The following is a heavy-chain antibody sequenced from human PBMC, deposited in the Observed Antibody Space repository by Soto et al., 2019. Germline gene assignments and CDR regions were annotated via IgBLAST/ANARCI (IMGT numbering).Heavy chain of an antibody. CDR1: GYTFTSYD. V-gene: IGHV1-8*01. CDR2: MNPNSNKT. Sequence: ASVKVSCKASGYTFTSYDINWVRQAPGQGLEWMGWMNPNSNKTGYAQKFQGRVTMTRNTSINTAYMELSSLRSEDTAVHYCAREDIVVVPAAMDYYYYMDVWGKGTTVTVSS. D-gene: IGHD2-2*01. CDR3: AREDIVVVPAAMDYYYYMDV. J-gene: IGHJ6*03.